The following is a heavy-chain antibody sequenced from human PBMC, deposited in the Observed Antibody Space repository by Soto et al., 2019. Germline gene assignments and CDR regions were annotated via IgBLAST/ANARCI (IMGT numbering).Heavy chain of an antibody. CDR2: MRGTGGIT. J-gene: IGHJ4*02. CDR1: GFTFSNYA. CDR3: ARDLRPEGAAGDY. Sequence: EVQLFESGGGLVQPGGSLRLSCAASGFTFSNYAMSWVRQAPGKGLEWVSAMRGTGGITYYADSVKGRFTISRDTSKSTLYFQMNSLRAEDTALYYCARDLRPEGAAGDYWGQGTLVTVSS. V-gene: IGHV3-23*01. D-gene: IGHD6-19*01.